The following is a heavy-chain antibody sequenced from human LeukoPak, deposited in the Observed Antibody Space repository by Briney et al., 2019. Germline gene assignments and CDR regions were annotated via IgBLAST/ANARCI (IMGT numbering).Heavy chain of an antibody. CDR1: GGTLSSYA. V-gene: IGHV1-18*01. CDR3: ASGAYSSGWYAESVLYFDY. D-gene: IGHD6-19*01. CDR2: ISAYNGNT. Sequence: ASVKVSCKASGGTLSSYAISWVRQAPGQGLEWMGWISAYNGNTNYAQKLQGRVTMTTDTSTSTAYMELRSLRSDDTAVYYCASGAYSSGWYAESVLYFDYWGQGTLVTVSS. J-gene: IGHJ4*02.